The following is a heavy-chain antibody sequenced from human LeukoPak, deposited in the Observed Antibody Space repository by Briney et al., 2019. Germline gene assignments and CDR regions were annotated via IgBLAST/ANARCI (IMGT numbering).Heavy chain of an antibody. CDR1: DGSFSGYY. CDR2: INHSGST. Sequence: SETLSLTCAVYDGSFSGYYWSWIRQPPGKGLEWIGEINHSGSTNYNPSLKSRVTISVDTSKNQFSLKLSSVTAADTAVYYCAILYYDSSGYHDYWGQGTLVTVSS. V-gene: IGHV4-34*01. J-gene: IGHJ4*02. CDR3: AILYYDSSGYHDY. D-gene: IGHD3-22*01.